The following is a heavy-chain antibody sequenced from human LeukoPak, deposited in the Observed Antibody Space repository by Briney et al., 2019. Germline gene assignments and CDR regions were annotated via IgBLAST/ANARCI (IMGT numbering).Heavy chain of an antibody. J-gene: IGHJ6*02. D-gene: IGHD2-2*01. CDR1: GFTVSSNY. V-gene: IGHV3-66*01. Sequence: GGSLRLSCAASGFTVSSNYMSWVRQAPGKGLEWVSVIYSGGSTYYADSVKGRFTISRDNSKNTLYLQMNSLRAEDTAVYYCARDDDNTSGYYYYGMDVWGQGTTVTVSS. CDR3: ARDDDNTSGYYYYGMDV. CDR2: IYSGGST.